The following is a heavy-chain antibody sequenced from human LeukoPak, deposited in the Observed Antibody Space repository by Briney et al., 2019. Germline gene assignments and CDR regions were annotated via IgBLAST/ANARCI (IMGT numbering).Heavy chain of an antibody. CDR3: ARDLGYYYDSSSGGNYFDY. CDR1: GFTFSSYE. D-gene: IGHD3-22*01. CDR2: ISSSGSTI. V-gene: IGHV3-48*03. Sequence: GGSLRLYCAASGFTFSSYEMNWVRQAPGKGLEWVSYISSSGSTIYYADSVKGRFTISRDNAKNSLYLQMNSLRAEDTAVYYCARDLGYYYDSSSGGNYFDYWGQGTLVTVSS. J-gene: IGHJ4*02.